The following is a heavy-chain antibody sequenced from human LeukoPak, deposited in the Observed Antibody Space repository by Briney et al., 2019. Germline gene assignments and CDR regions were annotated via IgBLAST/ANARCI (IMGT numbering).Heavy chain of an antibody. CDR3: ARDRCSGGSCLFYYVDN. CDR2: ISSNGGST. CDR1: GFTFSSYA. J-gene: IGHJ4*02. Sequence: GSLRLSCAASGFTFSSYAMHWVRQAPGKGLEYVSAISSNGGSTYYANSVKGRFTISRDNSKNTLYLQMGSLRAEDTAVYYCARDRCSGGSCLFYYVDNWGQGTLVTVSS. D-gene: IGHD2-15*01. V-gene: IGHV3-64*01.